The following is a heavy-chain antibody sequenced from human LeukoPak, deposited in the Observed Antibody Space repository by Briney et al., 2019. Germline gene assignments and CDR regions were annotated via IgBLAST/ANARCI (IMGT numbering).Heavy chain of an antibody. CDR1: GFTFSSYS. CDR2: ISSSSSYI. Sequence: PGGSLRLSCAASGFTFSSYSMNWVRQAPGKGLEWVSSISSSSSYIYYADSVKGRFTISRDNAKNSLYLQMNSLRAEGTAVYYCGHCTTTSCYAGGNWGQGTLVTVSS. D-gene: IGHD2-2*01. CDR3: GHCTTTSCYAGGN. V-gene: IGHV3-21*01. J-gene: IGHJ4*02.